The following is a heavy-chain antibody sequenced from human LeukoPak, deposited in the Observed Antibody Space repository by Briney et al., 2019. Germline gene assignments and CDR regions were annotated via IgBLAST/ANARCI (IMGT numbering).Heavy chain of an antibody. CDR1: GFTFSNAW. Sequence: GGSLRLSCAGSGFTFSNAWMSWVRQAPGKGLEWVSAISGSGGSTYYADSVKGRFTISRDNSKNTLYLQMNSLRAEDTAVYYCAKGEMITGFDYWGQGTLVTVSS. D-gene: IGHD3-16*01. CDR2: ISGSGGST. V-gene: IGHV3-23*01. CDR3: AKGEMITGFDY. J-gene: IGHJ4*02.